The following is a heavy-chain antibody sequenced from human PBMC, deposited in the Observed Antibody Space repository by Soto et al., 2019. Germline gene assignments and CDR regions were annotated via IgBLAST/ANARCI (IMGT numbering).Heavy chain of an antibody. D-gene: IGHD2-2*01. Sequence: QVQLVQSGAEVKKPGSSVKVSCKASGGTFSRYAISWVRQAPGQGLEWMGGIIPISDTTNYAQKFQGRVTITAEACTSTAYMEVSSLRSKDTAVYYRARCQGSSTSLEIYYSYYYGVDVWGQGTRVTVSS. J-gene: IGHJ6*02. V-gene: IGHV1-69*01. CDR3: ARCQGSSTSLEIYYSYYYGVDV. CDR1: GGTFSRYA. CDR2: IIPISDTT.